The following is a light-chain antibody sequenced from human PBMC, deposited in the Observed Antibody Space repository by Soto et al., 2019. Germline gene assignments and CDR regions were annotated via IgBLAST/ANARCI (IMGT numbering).Light chain of an antibody. CDR3: QHYGSTPWT. CDR1: QSVSSN. Sequence: EIVMTQSPTILSVSPGERATLSCRASQSVSSNLAWYQQKPGQAPRLLIYGASSRATDIPDRITGSGSGTDFTLTISRLEPEDFAVYYCQHYGSTPWTFGQGTKVDI. J-gene: IGKJ1*01. CDR2: GAS. V-gene: IGKV3-20*01.